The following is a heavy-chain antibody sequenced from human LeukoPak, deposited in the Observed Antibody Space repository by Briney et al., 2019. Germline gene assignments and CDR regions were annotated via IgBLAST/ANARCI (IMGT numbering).Heavy chain of an antibody. J-gene: IGHJ4*02. CDR2: IYYSGST. CDR3: ASLTYYYDSSGYYYLDYFDY. D-gene: IGHD3-22*01. Sequence: SETLSLTCSVSGGSISSSSYSWGWIRQPPGKGLEWIGSIYYSGSTYYNPSLKSRVTISVDTSKNQFSLKLSSVTAADTAVYYCASLTYYYDSSGYYYLDYFDYWGQGTLVTVSS. CDR1: GGSISSSSYS. V-gene: IGHV4-39*07.